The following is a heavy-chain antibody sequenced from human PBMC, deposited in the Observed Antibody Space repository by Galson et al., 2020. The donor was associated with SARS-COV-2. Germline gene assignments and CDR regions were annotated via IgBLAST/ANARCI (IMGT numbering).Heavy chain of an antibody. V-gene: IGHV4-31*03. Sequence: SETLSLTCTVSGGSISSGGYYWSWIRQHPGKGLEWIGYIYYSGSTYYNPSLKSRVTISVDTSKNQFSLKLSSVTAADTAVYYCARDYQPLLYPYYYYGMDVGGQGTTVTVSS. D-gene: IGHD2-2*02. CDR2: IYYSGST. J-gene: IGHJ6*02. CDR1: GGSISSGGYY. CDR3: ARDYQPLLYPYYYYGMDV.